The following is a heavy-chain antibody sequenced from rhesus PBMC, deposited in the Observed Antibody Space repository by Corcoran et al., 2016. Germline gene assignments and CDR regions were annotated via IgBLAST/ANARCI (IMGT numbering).Heavy chain of an antibody. Sequence: QVKLQESGPGLVKPLETLSLTCAVSGGSISGGYYYWSWIRLPPGKGLEGIGGNCRSGSTDYNPARKIRGTSSRDTSKNQFSLKLSSVTAADTAVYYCARAPREGELVWYFDLWGPGTPITISS. CDR3: ARAPREGELVWYFDL. CDR1: GGSISGGYYY. J-gene: IGHJ2*01. D-gene: IGHD1-44*01. V-gene: IGHV4S12*01. CDR2: NCRSGST.